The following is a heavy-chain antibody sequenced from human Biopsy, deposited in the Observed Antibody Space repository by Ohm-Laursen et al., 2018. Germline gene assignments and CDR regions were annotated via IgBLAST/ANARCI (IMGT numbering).Heavy chain of an antibody. J-gene: IGHJ4*02. Sequence: SETLSLTCPVYGGSFSGYYWSWIRQAPGKGLEWIGFISNSGNTNYNPSLKSRVTISADTSKNQFSLKLGSVTVADTAVFYCARRGSGGRSFDYWGQGSLVTVSS. CDR2: ISNSGNT. CDR1: GGSFSGYY. V-gene: IGHV4-59*08. D-gene: IGHD2-15*01. CDR3: ARRGSGGRSFDY.